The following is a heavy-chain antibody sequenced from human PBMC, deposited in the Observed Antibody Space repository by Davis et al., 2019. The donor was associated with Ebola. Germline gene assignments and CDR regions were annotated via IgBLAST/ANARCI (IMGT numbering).Heavy chain of an antibody. CDR1: GFIVSRYV. CDR2: LGTSADT. CDR3: AKDSYAVTIMVGAFDI. V-gene: IGHV3-23*01. Sequence: GGSLRLSCAASGFIVSRYVMSWVRQAPGKGLEWVSTLGTSADTYYADSVKGRLSVSRDNSKNTVYLQMHSLRVEDTAIYYCAKDSYAVTIMVGAFDIWGQGTVVTVSS. D-gene: IGHD4-17*01. J-gene: IGHJ3*02.